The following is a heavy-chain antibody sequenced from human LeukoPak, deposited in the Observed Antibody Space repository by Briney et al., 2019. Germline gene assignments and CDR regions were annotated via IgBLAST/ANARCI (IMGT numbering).Heavy chain of an antibody. CDR1: GGSISSSSYY. CDR3: AREYSRGYSIGP. CDR2: IYYSGST. J-gene: IGHJ5*02. V-gene: IGHV4-39*07. D-gene: IGHD5-18*01. Sequence: KTSETLSLTCTVSGGSISSSSYYWGWIRQPPGKGLEWIGSIYYSGSTYYNPSLKSRVTLSVDKSQNQFSLRLSSVTAADTAVYYCAREYSRGYSIGPWGQGTLVAVSS.